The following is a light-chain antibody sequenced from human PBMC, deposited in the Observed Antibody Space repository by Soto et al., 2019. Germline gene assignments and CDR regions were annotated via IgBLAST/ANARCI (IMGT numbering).Light chain of an antibody. CDR3: QQRSNWPPWT. CDR1: QSVSSF. Sequence: DIVLTQSPATLSLSPGERATLTCRASQSVSSFLAWYQQKPGQAPRLLIYGASIRATGIPARFSGSGPGTDFTLTISSLEPEDFAVYYCQQRSNWPPWTFGQGTKVEIK. V-gene: IGKV3D-11*02. CDR2: GAS. J-gene: IGKJ1*01.